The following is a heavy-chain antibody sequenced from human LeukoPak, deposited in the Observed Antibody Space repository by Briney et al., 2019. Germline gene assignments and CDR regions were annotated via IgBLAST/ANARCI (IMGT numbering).Heavy chain of an antibody. CDR1: GYTFTGYY. J-gene: IGHJ4*02. CDR3: ATDAYYYDSSGYSTSVHYFDY. V-gene: IGHV1-2*06. D-gene: IGHD3-22*01. Sequence: GASVKGSCKASGYTFTGYYMRWVRQAPGQGLEWMGRINPNSGGTNYAQKFQGRVTMTRDTSISTAYMELSRLRSDDTAVYYCATDAYYYDSSGYSTSVHYFDYWGQGTLVTVSS. CDR2: INPNSGGT.